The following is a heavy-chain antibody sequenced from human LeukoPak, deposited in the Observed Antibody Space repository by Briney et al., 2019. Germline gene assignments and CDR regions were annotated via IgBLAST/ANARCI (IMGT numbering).Heavy chain of an antibody. J-gene: IGHJ4*02. CDR1: GGSISSGSYY. V-gene: IGHV4-61*02. Sequence: KPSETLSLTCTVSGGSISSGSYYWSWIRQPAGKGLEWIGRIYTSGSTNYNPSLKGRVTISVDTSKNQFSLRLSSVTAADTAVYYCARSMVRGVITGVFDYWGQGTLVTVSS. CDR2: IYTSGST. CDR3: ARSMVRGVITGVFDY. D-gene: IGHD3-10*01.